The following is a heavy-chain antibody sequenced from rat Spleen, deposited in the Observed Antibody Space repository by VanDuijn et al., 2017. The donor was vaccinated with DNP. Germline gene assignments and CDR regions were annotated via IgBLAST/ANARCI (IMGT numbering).Heavy chain of an antibody. J-gene: IGHJ3*01. CDR3: TTGYSRRFAY. V-gene: IGHV5S23*01. Sequence: EVQLVESGGGLVQPGRSLKLSCAASGLTFSNYDMAWVRQAPKKGLEWVASITTGGANINYRDSVKGRFTISRDNTKSILFLQVDSLRSEDTATYYCTTGYSRRFAYWGRGTLVTVSS. CDR1: GLTFSNYD. D-gene: IGHD1-2*01. CDR2: ITTGGANI.